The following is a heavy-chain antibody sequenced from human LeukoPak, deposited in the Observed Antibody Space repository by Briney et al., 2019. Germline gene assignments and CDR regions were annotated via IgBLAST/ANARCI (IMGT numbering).Heavy chain of an antibody. Sequence: PSETLSLTCAVYGGSFSDYYWSWIRQPPGKGLEWIGEINHSGSTNYNPSLKSRVTISVDTSKNQFSLKLSSVTAADTAVYYCARVSSSSGEHYYYYYYMDVWGKGTTVTVSS. CDR2: INHSGST. D-gene: IGHD6-6*01. CDR1: GGSFSDYY. J-gene: IGHJ6*03. CDR3: ARVSSSSGEHYYYYYYMDV. V-gene: IGHV4-34*01.